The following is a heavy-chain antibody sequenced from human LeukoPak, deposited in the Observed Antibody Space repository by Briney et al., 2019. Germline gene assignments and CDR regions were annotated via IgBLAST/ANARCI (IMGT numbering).Heavy chain of an antibody. Sequence: GGSLRLSCAASGFTFSNYWMYWVRQAPGKGLVCVSRINTDGSSTSYADSVTGRFTISRDDAKNTLYLQMNSLRTEDTAVYYCTISAPGKGYFDNWGQGTLVTVSS. CDR1: GFTFSNYW. V-gene: IGHV3-74*03. CDR2: INTDGSST. J-gene: IGHJ4*02. CDR3: TISAPGKGYFDN. D-gene: IGHD3-10*01.